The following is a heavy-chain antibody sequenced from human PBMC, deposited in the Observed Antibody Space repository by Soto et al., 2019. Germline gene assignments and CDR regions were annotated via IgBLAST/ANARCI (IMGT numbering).Heavy chain of an antibody. J-gene: IGHJ4*02. V-gene: IGHV4-59*01. Sequence: PSETLSLTCTVSGGSIISGYWSWIRQPPGKGLEWIGYTSHSGNTNYNPSVKSRVTLSVDTPKNQFSLRLSSVTTADTAVYYCAGLRGYAGSPIDYWGQGTLVTVSS. CDR3: AGLRGYAGSPIDY. CDR2: TSHSGNT. CDR1: GGSIISGY. D-gene: IGHD2-15*01.